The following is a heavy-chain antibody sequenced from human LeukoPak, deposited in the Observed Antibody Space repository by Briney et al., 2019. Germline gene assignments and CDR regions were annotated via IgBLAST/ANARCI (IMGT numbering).Heavy chain of an antibody. CDR3: VRQPSTFGISPDYVDF. CDR2: INYSGST. Sequence: SETLSLTCTVSGGSFSSTNYYWGWVRQPPGKGLEWIATINYSGSTYYNPSLLSPVTISVDPSKNQCYLNLTSMTAADTSVYYCVRQPSTFGISPDYVDFWGQGILVIVSS. V-gene: IGHV4-39*01. CDR1: GGSFSSTNYY. D-gene: IGHD3-16*01. J-gene: IGHJ4*02.